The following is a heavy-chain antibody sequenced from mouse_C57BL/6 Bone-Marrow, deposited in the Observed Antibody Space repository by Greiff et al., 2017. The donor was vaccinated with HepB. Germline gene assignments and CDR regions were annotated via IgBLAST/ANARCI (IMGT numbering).Heavy chain of an antibody. CDR2: IYPGSGNT. D-gene: IGHD3-3*01. CDR1: GYTFTDYY. Sequence: VQLQQSGAELVRPGASVKLSCKASGYTFTDYYINWVKQRPGQGLEWIARIYPGSGNTYYNEKFKGKATLTAEKSSSTAYMQLSSLTSEDSAVYFCARGGDDFGYWGQGTTLTVSS. CDR3: ARGGDDFGY. V-gene: IGHV1-76*01. J-gene: IGHJ2*01.